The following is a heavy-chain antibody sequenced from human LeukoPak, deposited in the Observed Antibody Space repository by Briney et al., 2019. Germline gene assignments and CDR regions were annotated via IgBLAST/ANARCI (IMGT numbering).Heavy chain of an antibody. CDR3: ARESYDSSGYDNWFDP. D-gene: IGHD3-22*01. J-gene: IGHJ5*02. V-gene: IGHV3-7*01. Sequence: GGSLRLSCAASGFTFRSYWMSWVRQAPGKGLEWVANIKQDGSEKYYVDSVKGRFTISRDNAKNSLYLQMNSLRAEDTAVYYCARESYDSSGYDNWFDPWGQGTLVTVSS. CDR1: GFTFRSYW. CDR2: IKQDGSEK.